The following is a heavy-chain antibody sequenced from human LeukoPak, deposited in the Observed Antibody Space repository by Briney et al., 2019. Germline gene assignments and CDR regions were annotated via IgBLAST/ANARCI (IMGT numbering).Heavy chain of an antibody. CDR1: GFTVSSNY. D-gene: IGHD3-9*01. Sequence: GGSLRLSCAASGFTVSSNYMSWVRQAPGKGLEWVSVIYSGGSTYYADSVKGRFTISRDNSKNTLYLQMNSLRAEDTAVYYCARDVGYYDILTGYYPAGYFDYWGQGTLVTVSS. CDR2: IYSGGST. J-gene: IGHJ4*02. CDR3: ARDVGYYDILTGYYPAGYFDY. V-gene: IGHV3-53*01.